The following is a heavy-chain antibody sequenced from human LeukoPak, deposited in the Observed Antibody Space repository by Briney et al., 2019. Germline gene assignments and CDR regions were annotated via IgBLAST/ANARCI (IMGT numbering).Heavy chain of an antibody. V-gene: IGHV1-69*05. CDR3: ARESSGRRGYYYYYMDV. D-gene: IGHD1-26*01. Sequence: ASVKVSCKASGGTFSSYTISWVRQAPAQGLEWMGGVIPIFGTANYAQKFQGRVTITTDESTSTAYMELSSLRSEDTAVYYCARESSGRRGYYYYYMDVWGKGTTVTVSS. CDR1: GGTFSSYT. J-gene: IGHJ6*03. CDR2: VIPIFGTA.